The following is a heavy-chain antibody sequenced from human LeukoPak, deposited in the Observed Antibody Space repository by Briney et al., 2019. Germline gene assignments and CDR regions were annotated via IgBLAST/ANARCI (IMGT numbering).Heavy chain of an antibody. Sequence: TGGSLRLSCAVSGFTFSHYGIHWVPQAPGKGLEWVGVISYDGNNKYYADSVKGRFTISRDNSKNTLYLQMNSLRAEDTAVYYCAKGVGYTYGYALDYWGQGTLVTVSS. D-gene: IGHD5-18*01. CDR2: ISYDGNNK. CDR3: AKGVGYTYGYALDY. J-gene: IGHJ4*02. CDR1: GFTFSHYG. V-gene: IGHV3-30*18.